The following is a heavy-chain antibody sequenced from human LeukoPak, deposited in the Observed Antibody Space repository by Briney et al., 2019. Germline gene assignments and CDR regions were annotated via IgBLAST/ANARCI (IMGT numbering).Heavy chain of an antibody. D-gene: IGHD3-22*01. J-gene: IGHJ4*02. Sequence: ASVKVSCKASGYTFTSYGISWVRQAPGQGLEWMGWISAYNGNTNYAQKLQGRVTMTTDTSTSTAYMELRSLRSDDTAVYYCARVTYYYDSSGYGPSYHFDYWGQGTLVTVSS. CDR1: GYTFTSYG. CDR3: ARVTYYYDSSGYGPSYHFDY. V-gene: IGHV1-18*01. CDR2: ISAYNGNT.